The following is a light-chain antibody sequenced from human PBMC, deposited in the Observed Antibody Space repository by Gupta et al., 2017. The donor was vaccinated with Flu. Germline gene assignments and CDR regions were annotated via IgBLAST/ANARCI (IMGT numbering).Light chain of an antibody. J-gene: IGLJ3*02. CDR2: EVN. V-gene: IGLV2-8*01. Sequence: LVIISCTGSSNVIGVYNYVSWYQLHPGKAHKLMIYEVNKRPAGVPDRFSGSKSGNTASLTFSGHLEEEEADYYGSSNAGSHNWVFGGGTKLTVL. CDR1: SNVIGVYNY. CDR3: SSNAGSHNWV.